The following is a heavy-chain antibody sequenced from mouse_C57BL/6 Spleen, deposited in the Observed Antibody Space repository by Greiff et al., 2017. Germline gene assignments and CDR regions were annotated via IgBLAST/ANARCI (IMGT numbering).Heavy chain of an antibody. CDR1: GYTFTSYW. V-gene: IGHV1-52*01. Sequence: QVQLQQPGAELVRPGSSVKLSCKASGYTFTSYWMHWVKQRPIQGLEWIGNIDPSDSETHSNQKFKDKATLTVDKSSSTAYMQLSSLTSEDYAVYYCARSTVTFYAMDYWGQGTSVTVSS. CDR3: ARSTVTFYAMDY. D-gene: IGHD1-1*01. J-gene: IGHJ4*01. CDR2: IDPSDSET.